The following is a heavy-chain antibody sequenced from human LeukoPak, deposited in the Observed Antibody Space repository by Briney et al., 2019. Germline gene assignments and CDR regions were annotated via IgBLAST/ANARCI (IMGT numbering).Heavy chain of an antibody. CDR1: GFTFSSYA. D-gene: IGHD3-16*01. CDR2: ISGSGGST. V-gene: IGHV3-23*01. J-gene: IGHJ3*02. CDR3: AKVLGGHDAFDI. Sequence: GGSLRLSCAASGFTFSSYAMSWVRQAPGKGLEWVSAISGSGGSTYYADSVKGRFTVSRDNSKNTLYLQMNSLRAEDTAVYYCAKVLGGHDAFDIWGQGTMVTVSS.